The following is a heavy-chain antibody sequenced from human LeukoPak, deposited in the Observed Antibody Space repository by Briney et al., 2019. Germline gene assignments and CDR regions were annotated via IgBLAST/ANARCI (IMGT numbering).Heavy chain of an antibody. D-gene: IGHD5-18*01. V-gene: IGHV1-3*01. CDR2: INAGNGNT. Sequence: GASVKVSCKASGYTFTSYAMHWVRQAPGQRLEWMGWINAGNGNTKYSQKFQGRVTITRDTSASTAYMELSSLRSEDTAVYYCARDMDTAMSYIGDFDYWGQGTLVTVSS. J-gene: IGHJ4*02. CDR1: GYTFTSYA. CDR3: ARDMDTAMSYIGDFDY.